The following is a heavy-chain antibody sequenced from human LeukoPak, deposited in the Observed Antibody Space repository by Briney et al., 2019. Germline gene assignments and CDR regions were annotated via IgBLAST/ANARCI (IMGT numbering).Heavy chain of an antibody. CDR2: INRDGSEK. CDR3: AKWGPYCNSNYCPALDY. Sequence: GGSLRLFCAASGFTFSTYWMSWVCQAPGKGLEWVANINRDGSEKYYGDSVKGRFTISRDNAENSLFLQMNSLRADDTAVYYCAKWGPYCNSNYCPALDYWGQGALVTVSS. CDR1: GFTFSTYW. V-gene: IGHV3-7*01. D-gene: IGHD2/OR15-2a*01. J-gene: IGHJ4*02.